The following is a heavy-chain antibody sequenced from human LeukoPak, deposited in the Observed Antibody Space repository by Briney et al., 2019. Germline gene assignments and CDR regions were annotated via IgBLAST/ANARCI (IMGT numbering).Heavy chain of an antibody. Sequence: GASVKVSCKASGYTLTSYAMHWVRQAPGQRLEWMGWINAGNGNTKYSQKFQGRVTITRDTSASTAYMELSSLRSEDTAVYYCARPRTLWFGELSLTYWGQGTLVTVSS. D-gene: IGHD3-10*01. CDR3: ARPRTLWFGELSLTY. CDR2: INAGNGNT. V-gene: IGHV1-3*01. J-gene: IGHJ4*02. CDR1: GYTLTSYA.